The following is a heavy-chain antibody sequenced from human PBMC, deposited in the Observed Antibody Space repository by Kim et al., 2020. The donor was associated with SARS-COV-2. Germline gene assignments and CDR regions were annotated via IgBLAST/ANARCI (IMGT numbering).Heavy chain of an antibody. CDR1: GQIFFNHG. CDR2: INTKSGKP. V-gene: IGHV7-4-1*02. CDR3: ATSPLWKTIIDPLES. J-gene: IGHJ4*02. Sequence: ASVKVSCKASGQIFFNHGMNWVRQAPGQGLEWMGWINTKSGKPTYAEAFTGRFVISLDTSVNTTYLQISSLEPDDTAVYYCATSPLWKTIIDPLESWGQGTLLSVSS. D-gene: IGHD3-3*01.